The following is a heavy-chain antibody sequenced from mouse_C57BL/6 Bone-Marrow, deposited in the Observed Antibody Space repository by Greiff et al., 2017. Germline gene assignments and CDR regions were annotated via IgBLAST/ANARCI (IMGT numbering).Heavy chain of an antibody. CDR1: GYTFTSYW. V-gene: IGHV1-64*01. CDR3: ASPYDYGSYFDY. CDR2: IHPNSGST. J-gene: IGHJ2*01. Sequence: VQLQQPGAELVKPGASVKLSCKASGYTFTSYWMHWVKQRPGQGLEWIGMIHPNSGSTNYNEKFKSKATLTVDQSSSTAYMQLSSLTSEDSAVYYCASPYDYGSYFDYWGQGTTFTVSS. D-gene: IGHD2-4*01.